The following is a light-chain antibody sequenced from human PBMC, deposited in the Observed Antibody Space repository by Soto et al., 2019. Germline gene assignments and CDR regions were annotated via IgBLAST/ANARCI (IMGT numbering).Light chain of an antibody. Sequence: SYELTQPPSVSVSPGQTANITCSGDKLGDKYACWYQQKPGQSPVMVIFQDNKRPSGIPERFSGSNSGNTATLTISGTQAMDEAVYYCQAWDSSVVFGGGTKVTVL. CDR2: QDN. J-gene: IGLJ2*01. CDR3: QAWDSSVV. CDR1: KLGDKY. V-gene: IGLV3-1*01.